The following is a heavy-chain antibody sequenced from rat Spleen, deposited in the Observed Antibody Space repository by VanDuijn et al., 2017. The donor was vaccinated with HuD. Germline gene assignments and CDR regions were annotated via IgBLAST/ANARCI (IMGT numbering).Heavy chain of an antibody. CDR2: ISAGGVST. Sequence: EVQVVESGGGLVQPGRSLKLSCAASGFTFSDCNMAWVRQAPKKGLEWVAYISAGGVSTYYRDSVKGRFTTSRDNAKSTLYLQMDSLRSEDTATYYCTQQLGDWFAYWGQGTLVTVSS. J-gene: IGHJ3*01. V-gene: IGHV5-27*01. CDR1: GFTFSDCN. CDR3: TQQLGDWFAY. D-gene: IGHD1-10*01.